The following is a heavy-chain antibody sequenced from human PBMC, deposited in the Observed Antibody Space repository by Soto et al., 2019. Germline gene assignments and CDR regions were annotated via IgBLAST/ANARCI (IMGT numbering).Heavy chain of an antibody. Sequence: QVQLQESGPGLVKPSQTLSLTCTVSGGSISSGGYYWSWIRQHPGKGLEWIGYIYYSGSTYYNPSLKSRVTISVDTSKNQFSLKLSSVTAADTAVYYCARATEAEYSSSWYGSVYYFDYWGQGTLVTVSS. D-gene: IGHD6-13*01. CDR2: IYYSGST. V-gene: IGHV4-31*03. CDR1: GGSISSGGYY. CDR3: ARATEAEYSSSWYGSVYYFDY. J-gene: IGHJ4*02.